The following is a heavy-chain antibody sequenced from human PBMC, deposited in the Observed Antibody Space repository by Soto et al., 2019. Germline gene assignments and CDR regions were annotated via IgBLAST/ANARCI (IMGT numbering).Heavy chain of an antibody. V-gene: IGHV1-8*01. D-gene: IGHD3-3*01. CDR1: GYTFTSYD. CDR2: MNPNSGNT. Sequence: ASVKVSCKASGYTFTSYDINWVRQATGQGLEWMGWMNPNSGNTGYAQKFQGRVTMTRNTSISTAYMELSSLRSEDTAVYYCARWNNDFWSGYYWGYYYYYMDVWGKGTTVTVSS. J-gene: IGHJ6*03. CDR3: ARWNNDFWSGYYWGYYYYYMDV.